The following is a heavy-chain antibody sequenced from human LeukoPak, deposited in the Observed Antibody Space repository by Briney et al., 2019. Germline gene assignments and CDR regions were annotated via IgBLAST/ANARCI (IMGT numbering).Heavy chain of an antibody. CDR3: ARRDGYNMGAFDI. CDR2: MYPGDSDT. V-gene: IGHV5-51*01. D-gene: IGHD5-24*01. J-gene: IGHJ3*02. CDR1: GYSFSTYW. Sequence: GESLKISCRGSGYSFSTYWVGWVRQLPGKGLVWMGIMYPGDSDTRYSPSFQGQFTISADKSISTAYLQWSSLKASDTAMYYCARRDGYNMGAFDIWGQGTMVTVSS.